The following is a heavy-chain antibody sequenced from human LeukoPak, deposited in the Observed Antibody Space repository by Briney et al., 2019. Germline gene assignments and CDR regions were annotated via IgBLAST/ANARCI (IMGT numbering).Heavy chain of an antibody. Sequence: PSETLSLTCAVYGGSFSGYYWSWIRQPPGKGLEWIGEINHSGSTNYNPSLKSRVTISVDTPKNQFSLKLSSVTAADTAVYYCARSRGSSWSSFDYWGQGTLVTVSS. J-gene: IGHJ4*02. CDR2: INHSGST. CDR1: GGSFSGYY. CDR3: ARSRGSSWSSFDY. V-gene: IGHV4-34*01. D-gene: IGHD6-13*01.